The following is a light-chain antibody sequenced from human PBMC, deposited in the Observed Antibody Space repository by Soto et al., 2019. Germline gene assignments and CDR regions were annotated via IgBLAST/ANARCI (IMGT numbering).Light chain of an antibody. CDR2: GAS. J-gene: IGKJ1*01. CDR3: QQYGNSPWT. V-gene: IGKV3-20*01. CDR1: QSVSSSS. Sequence: EIGLTQSPGTLSLSPGERATLSCRASQSVSSSSLAWYQQKPGQAPRLLIYGASNRATGIPDRFRGSGSGTDFTLTISRLEPEDFAVYYCQQYGNSPWTSGQGTKVEIK.